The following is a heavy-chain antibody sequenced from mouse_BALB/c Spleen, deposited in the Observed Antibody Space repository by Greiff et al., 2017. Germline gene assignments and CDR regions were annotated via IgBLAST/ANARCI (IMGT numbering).Heavy chain of an antibody. J-gene: IGHJ4*01. CDR1: GFTFSSYA. Sequence: DVQLVESGGGLVKPGGSLKLSCAASGFTFSSYAMSWVRQSPEKRLEWVAEISSGGSYTYYPDTVTGRFTISRDNAKNTLYLEMSSLRSEDTAMYYCARGSYYAMDYWGQGTSVTVSS. D-gene: IGHD1-1*01. V-gene: IGHV5-9-4*01. CDR2: ISSGGSYT. CDR3: ARGSYYAMDY.